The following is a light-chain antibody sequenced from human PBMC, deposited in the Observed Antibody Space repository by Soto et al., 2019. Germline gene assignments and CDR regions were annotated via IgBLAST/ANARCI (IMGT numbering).Light chain of an antibody. CDR2: GAS. J-gene: IGKJ2*01. V-gene: IGKV3-15*01. CDR3: QQYNNWPRT. Sequence: EMVMTQSPATLSVSPGERATLSCRASQSVSSNLAWYQQKPGQTPRLLIYGASTRATGIPARFSGSGSATEFTLTISSLQSEDFAVYYCQQYNNWPRTLGQGTKLEIK. CDR1: QSVSSN.